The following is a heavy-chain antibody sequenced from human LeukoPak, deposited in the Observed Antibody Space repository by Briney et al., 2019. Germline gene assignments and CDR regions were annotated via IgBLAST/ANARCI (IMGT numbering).Heavy chain of an antibody. CDR3: ARDLFPDYDYVWGSFLGGYFDY. D-gene: IGHD3-16*01. CDR2: ISSSSSNR. CDR1: GVTFSSYS. J-gene: IGHJ4*02. V-gene: IGHV3-21*01. Sequence: GGSLRLSCAASGVTFSSYSMNWGGQAPGKGVEGGASISSSSSNRYYADSVKGGFTISRDNAKNSLYLQMNSLTAEDTAVYYCARDLFPDYDYVWGSFLGGYFDYWGQGTLVTVSS.